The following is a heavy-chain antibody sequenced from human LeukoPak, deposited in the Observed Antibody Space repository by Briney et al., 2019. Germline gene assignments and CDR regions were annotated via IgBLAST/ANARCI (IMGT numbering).Heavy chain of an antibody. CDR2: IIPIFGTA. V-gene: IGHV1-69*01. D-gene: IGHD2-15*01. CDR3: ATPNNGVVVVAATLYYYYGMDV. CDR1: GGTFSSYA. J-gene: IGHJ6*02. Sequence: SVKVSCKASGGTFSSYAISWVRQAPGQGLERMGGIIPIFGTANYAQKFQGRVTITADESTSTAYMELSSLRSEDTAVYYCATPNNGVVVVAATLYYYYGMDVWGQGTTVTVSS.